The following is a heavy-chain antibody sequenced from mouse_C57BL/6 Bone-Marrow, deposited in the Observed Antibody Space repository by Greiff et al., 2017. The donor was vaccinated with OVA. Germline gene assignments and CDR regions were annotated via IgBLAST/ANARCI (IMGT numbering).Heavy chain of an antibody. CDR3: TRPLIYYYGSSPYFDV. J-gene: IGHJ1*03. CDR1: GYTFTDYE. D-gene: IGHD1-1*01. V-gene: IGHV1-15*01. Sequence: VQLQESGAELVRPGASVTLSCKASGYTFTDYEMHWVKQTPVHGLEWIGAIDPETGGTAYNQKFKGKAILTADKSSSTAYMELRSLTSEDSAVYYCTRPLIYYYGSSPYFDVWGTGTTVTVSS. CDR2: IDPETGGT.